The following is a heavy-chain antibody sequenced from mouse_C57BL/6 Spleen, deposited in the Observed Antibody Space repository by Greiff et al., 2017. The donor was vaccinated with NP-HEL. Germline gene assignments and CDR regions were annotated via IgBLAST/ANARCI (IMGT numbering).Heavy chain of an antibody. CDR2: INPNNGGT. J-gene: IGHJ3*01. V-gene: IGHV1-26*01. CDR1: GYTFTDYY. D-gene: IGHD1-2*01. Sequence: VQLKQSGPELVKPGASVKISCKASGYTFTDYYMNWVKQSHGKSLEWIGDINPNNGGTSYNQKFKGKATLTVDKSSSTAYMELRSLTSEDSAVYYCARGSGWGFAYWGQGTLVTVSA. CDR3: ARGSGWGFAY.